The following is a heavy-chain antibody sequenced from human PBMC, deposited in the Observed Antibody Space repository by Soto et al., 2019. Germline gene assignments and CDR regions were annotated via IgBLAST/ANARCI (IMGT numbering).Heavy chain of an antibody. CDR2: IKQDGSEK. D-gene: IGHD3-3*01. V-gene: IGHV3-7*03. J-gene: IGHJ5*02. CDR1: GFTFSSYW. CDR3: ARLAPEHDFWSGYPGVGWFDP. Sequence: QPGGSVRLSXAASGFTFSSYWMSWVRQAPGKGLEWVANIKQDGSEKYYVDSVKGRFTISRDNAKNSLYLQMNSLRAEDTAVYYCARLAPEHDFWSGYPGVGWFDPWGQGTLVTVSS.